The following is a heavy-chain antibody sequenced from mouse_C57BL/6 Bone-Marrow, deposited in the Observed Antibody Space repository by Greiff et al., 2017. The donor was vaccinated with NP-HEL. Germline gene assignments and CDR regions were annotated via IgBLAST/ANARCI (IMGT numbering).Heavy chain of an antibody. Sequence: QVQLQQSGAELVRPGTSVKVSCKASGYAFTNYLIEWVKQRPGQGLEWIGVINPGSGGTNYNEKFKGKATLTADKSSSTAYMQLSSLTSEDSAVYFCARRNPINTWYFDVWGTGTTVTVSS. CDR3: ARRNPINTWYFDV. D-gene: IGHD1-1*01. CDR1: GYAFTNYL. V-gene: IGHV1-54*01. J-gene: IGHJ1*03. CDR2: INPGSGGT.